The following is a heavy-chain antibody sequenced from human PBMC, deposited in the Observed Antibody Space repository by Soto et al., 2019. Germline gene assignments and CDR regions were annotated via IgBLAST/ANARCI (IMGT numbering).Heavy chain of an antibody. CDR1: GGSISSGGYY. Sequence: PSETLSLTCTVSGGSISSGGYYWSWIRQHPGKGLEWIGYIYYSGSTYYNPSLKSRVTISADTSKNQFSLKLSSVTAADTAVYYCARNEFVRNWFEPWGQGTLVTVSS. D-gene: IGHD2-21*01. J-gene: IGHJ5*02. CDR3: ARNEFVRNWFEP. V-gene: IGHV4-31*03. CDR2: IYYSGST.